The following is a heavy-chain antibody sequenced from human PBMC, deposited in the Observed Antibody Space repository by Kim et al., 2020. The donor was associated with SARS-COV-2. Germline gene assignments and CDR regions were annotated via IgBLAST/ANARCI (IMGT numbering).Heavy chain of an antibody. D-gene: IGHD3-3*01. CDR1: GGSISSSSYY. CDR3: ARHKGNTIFGVVIIDGFDI. Sequence: SETLSLTCTVSGGSISSSSYYWVWIRQPPGKGLEWIGSIYFSRRTYSNPSHKRRVTISVDTSKNQFLLKLSSLTAADTAVYYCARHKGNTIFGVVIIDGFDIWGQGTMVTVSS. CDR2: IYFSRRT. V-gene: IGHV4-39*01. J-gene: IGHJ3*02.